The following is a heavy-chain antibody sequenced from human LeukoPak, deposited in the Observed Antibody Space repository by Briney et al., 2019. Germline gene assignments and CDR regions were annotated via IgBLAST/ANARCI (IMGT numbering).Heavy chain of an antibody. V-gene: IGHV3-30*03. Sequence: GGSLRLSCAASGFSFSSYWMHWVRQAPGKGLEWVAVISYDGSNKYYADSVKGRFTISRDNSKNTLYLQMNSLRAEDTAVYYCGTHNFDYWGQGTLVTVSS. J-gene: IGHJ4*02. CDR1: GFSFSSYW. CDR2: ISYDGSNK. D-gene: IGHD1-14*01. CDR3: GTHNFDY.